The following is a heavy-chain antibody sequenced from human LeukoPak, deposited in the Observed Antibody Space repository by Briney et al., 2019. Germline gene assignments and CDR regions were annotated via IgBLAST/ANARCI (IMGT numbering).Heavy chain of an antibody. CDR2: ISWDGGST. J-gene: IGHJ4*02. CDR1: GFTFDDYT. D-gene: IGHD3-22*01. Sequence: GGSLRLSCAASGFTFDDYTMHWVRQAPGKGLEWVSLISWDGGSTYYADSVKGRFAISRDNSKNSLYLQMSSLRTEDTALYYCAKEMYYYDSSGRLAYWGQGTLVTVSS. V-gene: IGHV3-43*01. CDR3: AKEMYYYDSSGRLAY.